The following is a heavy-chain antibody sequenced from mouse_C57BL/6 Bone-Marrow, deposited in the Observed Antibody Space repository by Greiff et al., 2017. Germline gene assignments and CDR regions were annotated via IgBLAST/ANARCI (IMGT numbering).Heavy chain of an antibody. D-gene: IGHD2-12*01. CDR1: GFSLSTSGMG. CDR3: ALVYSSWFAY. J-gene: IGHJ3*01. V-gene: IGHV8-12*01. CDR2: IYWDDDK. Sequence: QVTLKESGPGILQSSQTLSLTCSFSGFSLSTSGMGVSWIRQPSGKGLEWLAHIYWDDDKRYHPFLKSRLTISKDTSRNQVFLKITSVDTADTATYYFALVYSSWFAYWGQGTLVTVSA.